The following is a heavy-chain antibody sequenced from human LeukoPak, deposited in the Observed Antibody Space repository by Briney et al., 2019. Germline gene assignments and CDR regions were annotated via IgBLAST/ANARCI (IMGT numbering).Heavy chain of an antibody. V-gene: IGHV3-21*01. J-gene: IGHJ4*02. CDR2: ISSSSSYI. Sequence: GSLRLSCAASGFTFSSYSMNWVRQAPGKGLEWVSSISSSSSYIYYADSVKGRFTISRDNAKNSLYLQMNSLRAEDAAVYYCAAGYSSGWWALYYFDYWGQGTLVTVSS. D-gene: IGHD6-19*01. CDR3: AAGYSSGWWALYYFDY. CDR1: GFTFSSYS.